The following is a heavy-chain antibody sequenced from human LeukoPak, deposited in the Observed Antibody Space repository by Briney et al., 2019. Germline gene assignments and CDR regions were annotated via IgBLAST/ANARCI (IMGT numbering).Heavy chain of an antibody. CDR1: GIVVSDNY. V-gene: IGHV3-66*02. CDR3: TYPAAEGYHYYYMDV. D-gene: IGHD1-14*01. Sequence: PGGSLRLSCAASGIVVSDNYMTWVRQAPGQGLEWVSLIKSGGDTTYADSVKGRFSISRDNSKNTLYLQMNSLRVEDTGVYYCTYPAAEGYHYYYMDVWGKGTTVTVCS. CDR2: IKSGGDT. J-gene: IGHJ6*03.